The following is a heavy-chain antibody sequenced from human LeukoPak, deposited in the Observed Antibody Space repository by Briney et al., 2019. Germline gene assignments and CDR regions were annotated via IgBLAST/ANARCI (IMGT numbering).Heavy chain of an antibody. J-gene: IGHJ4*02. Sequence: GGSLRLSCAASGFNFDDFAMHWVRQAPGKGLEWVSGISWSSSRILYADSFKGRFTISRDNAKTSLYLQLTSLRTEDTALYYCVRASCSTTSCQPYYFDYWGQGTLVTVSS. V-gene: IGHV3-9*01. CDR3: VRASCSTTSCQPYYFDY. CDR2: ISWSSSRI. D-gene: IGHD2-2*01. CDR1: GFNFDDFA.